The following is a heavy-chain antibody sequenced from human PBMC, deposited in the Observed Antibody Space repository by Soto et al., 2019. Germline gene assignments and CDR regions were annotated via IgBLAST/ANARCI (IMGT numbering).Heavy chain of an antibody. D-gene: IGHD5-18*01. V-gene: IGHV4-34*01. CDR3: ARLVAGYSYGSDWFDP. CDR1: GGSFSCYY. Sequence: PSETLSLTCAVYGGSFSCYYWSWIRQPPGKGLEWIGEINHSGSTNYNPSLKSRVTISVDTSKNQFSLKLSSVTAADTAVYYCARLVAGYSYGSDWFDPWGQGTLVTVSS. J-gene: IGHJ5*02. CDR2: INHSGST.